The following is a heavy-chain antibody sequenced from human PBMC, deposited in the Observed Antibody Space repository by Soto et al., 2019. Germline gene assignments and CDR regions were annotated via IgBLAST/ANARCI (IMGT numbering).Heavy chain of an antibody. Sequence: EASVKVSCKASGYSFRSYGIQWVRQAPGQSLEWMGWINVDNGDTKYSQNFHDRVTIIRDTSANIVYMELSSLRIEDTAVYYCARVGLKYLRWFDPWGQGTLVTVSS. J-gene: IGHJ5*02. CDR1: GYSFRSYG. V-gene: IGHV1-3*01. CDR2: INVDNGDT. CDR3: ARVGLKYLRWFDP. D-gene: IGHD6-6*01.